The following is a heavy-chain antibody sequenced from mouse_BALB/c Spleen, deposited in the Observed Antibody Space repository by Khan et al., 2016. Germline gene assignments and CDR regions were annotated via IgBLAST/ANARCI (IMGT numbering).Heavy chain of an antibody. J-gene: IGHJ3*01. V-gene: IGHV5-6-5*01. CDR1: GFTFSSYA. D-gene: IGHD2-4*01. Sequence: LVESGGALVKPGGSLKLSCAASGFTFSSYAMSWVRQTPEKRLEWVATISSGGSTYYLDSVKGRFTISRDNARNILYLQMSSLRSEDTAMYYCTRRGYYDFAYWGQGTLVTVSA. CDR2: ISSGGST. CDR3: TRRGYYDFAY.